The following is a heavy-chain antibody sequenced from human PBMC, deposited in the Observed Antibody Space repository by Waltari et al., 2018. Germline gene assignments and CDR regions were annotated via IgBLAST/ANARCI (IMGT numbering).Heavy chain of an antibody. V-gene: IGHV4-39*01. CDR2: IYYSGST. J-gene: IGHJ5*02. D-gene: IGHD6-19*01. Sequence: QLQLQESGPGLVKPSETLSLTCTVSGGSISSSSYYWGWIRQPPGKGLEWIGSIYYSGSTYYNPSLKSRVTISVDTSKNQFSLKLSSVTAADTAVYYCARPPGAVAGRWFDHWGQGTLVTVSS. CDR3: ARPPGAVAGRWFDH. CDR1: GGSISSSSYY.